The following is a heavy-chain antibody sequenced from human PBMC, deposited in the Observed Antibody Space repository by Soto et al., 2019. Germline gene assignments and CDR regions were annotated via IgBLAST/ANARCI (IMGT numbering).Heavy chain of an antibody. D-gene: IGHD3-16*02. J-gene: IGHJ3*02. CDR3: ARLMITFGGVIVREDDAFDI. CDR1: GFTFSSYW. CDR2: IKQDGSEK. Sequence: GGSLRLSCAASGFTFSSYWMSWVRQAPGKGLEWVANIKQDGSEKYYVDSVKGRFTISRDNAKNSLYLQMNSLRAEDTAVYYCARLMITFGGVIVREDDAFDIWGQGTMVTVSS. V-gene: IGHV3-7*01.